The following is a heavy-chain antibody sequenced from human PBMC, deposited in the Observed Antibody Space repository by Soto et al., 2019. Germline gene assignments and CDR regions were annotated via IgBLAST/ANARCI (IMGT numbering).Heavy chain of an antibody. J-gene: IGHJ4*02. V-gene: IGHV4-30-4*01. CDR3: ASRYLY. CDR2: IDSSGST. Sequence: SETLSLTCTVSGDSISNGDYYWSWIRQPPRRGLEWIGYIDSSGSTYYNPSLKSRLTMSVDMSKNQFSLRLTSVTAADTAVYYCASRYLYWGQGLLVTVPQ. CDR1: GDSISNGDYY. D-gene: IGHD3-16*02.